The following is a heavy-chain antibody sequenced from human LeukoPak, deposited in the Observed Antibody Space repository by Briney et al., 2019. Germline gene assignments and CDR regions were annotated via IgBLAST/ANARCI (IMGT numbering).Heavy chain of an antibody. J-gene: IGHJ4*02. CDR2: ISGGGDTT. V-gene: IGHV3-23*01. CDR3: AKAANYDILTGYYLDY. CDR1: GFTFSSYA. Sequence: GGSLRLSCAASGFTFSSYAMSWVRQAPGKGLEWVSAISGGGDTTYYADSVKGRFTISRDNSKNTLYLQMNNLRAEDTAIYYCAKAANYDILTGYYLDYWGQGTLVTVSS. D-gene: IGHD3-9*01.